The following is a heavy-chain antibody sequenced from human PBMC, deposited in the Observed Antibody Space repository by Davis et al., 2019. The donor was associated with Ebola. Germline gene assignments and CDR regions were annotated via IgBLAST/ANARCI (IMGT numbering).Heavy chain of an antibody. V-gene: IGHV4-34*01. CDR1: GGSFSGYY. D-gene: IGHD5-12*01. CDR2: INHSGST. Sequence: GSLRLSCAVYGGSFSGYYWSWIRQPPGKGLEWIGEINHSGSTNYNPSLKSRVTISVDTSKNQFSLKLSSVTAADTAVYYCARDPLPHNGWWLRLDYYFDYWGQGTLVTVSS. J-gene: IGHJ4*02. CDR3: ARDPLPHNGWWLRLDYYFDY.